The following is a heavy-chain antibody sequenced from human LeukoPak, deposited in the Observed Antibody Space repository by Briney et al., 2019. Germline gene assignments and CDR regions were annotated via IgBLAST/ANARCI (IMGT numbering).Heavy chain of an antibody. V-gene: IGHV3-30*18. J-gene: IGHJ6*02. D-gene: IGHD3-22*01. Sequence: TGRSLRLSCAASGFTFSSYGMHWVRQAPGKGLEWVAVISYDGSNKYYADSVKGRFTISRDNSKNTLCLQMNSLRAEDTAVYYCAKLTYYDSRGPIPVWGQGTTVTVSS. CDR2: ISYDGSNK. CDR1: GFTFSSYG. CDR3: AKLTYYDSRGPIPV.